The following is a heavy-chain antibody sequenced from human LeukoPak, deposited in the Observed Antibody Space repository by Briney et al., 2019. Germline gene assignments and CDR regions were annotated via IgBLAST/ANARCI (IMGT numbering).Heavy chain of an antibody. J-gene: IGHJ5*02. CDR1: GYTFTSYD. Sequence: ASVTVSCTASGYTFTSYDINWVRQATGQGLEWMGWMNPNSGNTGYAQKFQGRVTMTRNTSISTAYMELSSLRSEDTAVYYCARGSSYSSSRNWFDPWGQGTLVTVSS. V-gene: IGHV1-8*01. CDR3: ARGSSYSSSRNWFDP. D-gene: IGHD6-13*01. CDR2: MNPNSGNT.